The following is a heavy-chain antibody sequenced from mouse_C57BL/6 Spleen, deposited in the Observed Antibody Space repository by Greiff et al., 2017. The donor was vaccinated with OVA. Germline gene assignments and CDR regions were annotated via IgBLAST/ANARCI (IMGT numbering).Heavy chain of an antibody. D-gene: IGHD1-1*01. CDR3: ARNGYGSDWYFDV. V-gene: IGHV1-76*01. CDR2: IYPGSGNT. Sequence: VKLQESGAELVRPGASVKLSCKASGYTFTDYYINWVKQRPGQGLEWIARIYPGSGNTYYNEKFKGKATLTAEKSSSTAYMQLSSLTSEDSAVYFCARNGYGSDWYFDVWGTGTTVTVSS. J-gene: IGHJ1*03. CDR1: GYTFTDYY.